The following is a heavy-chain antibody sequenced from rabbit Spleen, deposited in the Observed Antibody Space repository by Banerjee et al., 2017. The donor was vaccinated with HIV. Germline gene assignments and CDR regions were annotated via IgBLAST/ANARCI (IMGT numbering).Heavy chain of an antibody. CDR3: ARGGNSGVYNDDGYYHL. CDR2: IDPVFGNT. CDR1: GFTLSSYY. J-gene: IGHJ4*01. D-gene: IGHD1-1*01. Sequence: QLEESAGGLVQPGGSLKLSCKASGFTLSSYYMNWVRQAPGKGLEWIGYIDPVFGNTYYANWVNGRFTISSHNAQNTLYLQVSSLTAADTATYFCARGGNSGVYNDDGYYHLWGQGTLVTVS. V-gene: IGHV1S7*01.